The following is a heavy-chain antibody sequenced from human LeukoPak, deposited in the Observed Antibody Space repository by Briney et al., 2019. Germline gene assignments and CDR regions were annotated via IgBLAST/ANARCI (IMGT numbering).Heavy chain of an antibody. CDR1: GFTFSDYY. CDR3: AKDCWRGAMAGTCDY. Sequence: GGSLRLSCAASGFTFSDYYMSWIRQAPGKGLEWVSAISGSGGSTYYADSVKGRFTISRDNSKNTLYLQMNSLRAEDTAVYYCAKDCWRGAMAGTCDYWGQGTLVTVSS. D-gene: IGHD6-19*01. V-gene: IGHV3-23*01. CDR2: ISGSGGST. J-gene: IGHJ4*02.